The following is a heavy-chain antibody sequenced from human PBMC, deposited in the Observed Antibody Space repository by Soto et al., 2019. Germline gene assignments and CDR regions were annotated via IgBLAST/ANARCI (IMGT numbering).Heavy chain of an antibody. CDR1: GGSISSGDYY. CDR2: IYYSGST. Sequence: PSETLSLTCTVSGGSISSGDYYWSWIRQPPGKGLEWIGYIYYSGSTYYNPSLKSRVTISVDTSKNQFSLKLSSVTAADTAVYYCASATRRGWFDPCGQGLLVTVSS. J-gene: IGHJ5*01. V-gene: IGHV4-30-4*01. CDR3: ASATRRGWFDP. D-gene: IGHD2-2*01.